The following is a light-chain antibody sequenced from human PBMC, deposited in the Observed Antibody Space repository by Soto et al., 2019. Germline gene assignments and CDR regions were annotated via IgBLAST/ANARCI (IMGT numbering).Light chain of an antibody. CDR2: DAS. Sequence: ETLLTQSPTTLSLSPGQRATFSCRASQSVGSYLAWYQQKPGQAPRLLIYDASNRATGIPARFSGSGSGTDSTLTITSLEPEDFAVYFCQQRTDWPLTFGGGTKVDIK. J-gene: IGKJ4*01. V-gene: IGKV3-11*01. CDR3: QQRTDWPLT. CDR1: QSVGSY.